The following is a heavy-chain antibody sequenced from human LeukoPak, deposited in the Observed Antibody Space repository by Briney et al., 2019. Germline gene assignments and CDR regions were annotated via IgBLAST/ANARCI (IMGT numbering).Heavy chain of an antibody. Sequence: PGGSLRLSCAASGFTFSNAWMSWVRQAPGKGLEWVGRIKSKTDGGTSDYAAPVTGRFTISRDDSKSTLYLEMNSLKTEDTGVYYCSTLWYGAWGQGTLVIVSS. CDR3: STLWYGA. J-gene: IGHJ5*02. CDR2: IKSKTDGGTS. D-gene: IGHD3-10*01. CDR1: GFTFSNAW. V-gene: IGHV3-15*01.